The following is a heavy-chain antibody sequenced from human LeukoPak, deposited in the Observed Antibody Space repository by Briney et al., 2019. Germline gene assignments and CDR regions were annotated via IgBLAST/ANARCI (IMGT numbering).Heavy chain of an antibody. V-gene: IGHV1-69*05. CDR3: ARGRGYSYGRYNWFDP. CDR1: GGTFSSYA. CDR2: IIPIFGTA. D-gene: IGHD5-18*01. J-gene: IGHJ5*02. Sequence: SVKVSCKASGGTFSSYAISWVRQAPGQGLEWMGGIIPIFGTANYAQKFQGRVTITTDETTSTAYMELSSLRSEDTAVYYCARGRGYSYGRYNWFDPWGQGTLVTVSS.